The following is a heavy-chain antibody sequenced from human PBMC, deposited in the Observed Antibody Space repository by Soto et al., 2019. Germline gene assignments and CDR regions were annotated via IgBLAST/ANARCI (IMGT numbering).Heavy chain of an antibody. CDR2: LYYSGGT. CDR1: GDSTSNHY. D-gene: IGHD3-22*01. J-gene: IGHJ3*02. Sequence: SATLSLTCPVSGDSTSNHYWIWFRQSPGRGLEWIGYLYYSGGTNYNPSLNGRVTILVDTSKNQFSLKLTSLTAADTAVYYCARVNYYDSIYAFDMWGHGTMVT. CDR3: ARVNYYDSIYAFDM. V-gene: IGHV4-59*11.